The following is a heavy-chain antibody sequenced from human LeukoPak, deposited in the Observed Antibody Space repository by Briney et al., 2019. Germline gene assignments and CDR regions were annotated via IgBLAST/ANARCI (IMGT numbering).Heavy chain of an antibody. D-gene: IGHD6-19*01. J-gene: IGHJ4*02. Sequence: SETLSLTCTVSGGSISSSSYYWGWIRQPPGKGLEWIGSIYYSGSTYYNPSLKSRVTISVDTSKNQFSLKLSSVTAADTAVYYCARSFLPWKAGTSDYFDYWGQGTLVTVSS. V-gene: IGHV4-39*07. CDR3: ARSFLPWKAGTSDYFDY. CDR1: GGSISSSSYY. CDR2: IYYSGST.